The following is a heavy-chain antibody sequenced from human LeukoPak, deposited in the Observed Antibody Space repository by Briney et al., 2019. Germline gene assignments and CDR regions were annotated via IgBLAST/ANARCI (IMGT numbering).Heavy chain of an antibody. D-gene: IGHD3-10*01. CDR1: GGSFSGYY. CDR2: INHSGST. CDR3: ARGPGHLWFGESDY. Sequence: SETLSLTCAVYGGSFSGYYCSWIRQPPGKGLEWIGEINHSGSTNYNPSLKSRVTISVDTSKNQFSLKLSSVTAADTAVYYCARGPGHLWFGESDYWGQGTLVTVSS. J-gene: IGHJ4*02. V-gene: IGHV4-34*01.